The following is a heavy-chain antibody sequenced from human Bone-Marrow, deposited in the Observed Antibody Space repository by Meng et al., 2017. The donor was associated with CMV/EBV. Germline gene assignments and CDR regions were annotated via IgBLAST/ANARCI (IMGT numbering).Heavy chain of an antibody. J-gene: IGHJ4*02. V-gene: IGHV3-30*02. D-gene: IGHD6-19*01. CDR1: GFTFSDYY. CDR3: ANRLY. Sequence: GGSLRLSCAASGFTFSDYYMSWIRQAPGKGLEWVAFIRYDGSNKYYADSVKGRFTISRDNSKNTLYLQMNSLRAEDTAVYYCANRLYWGQGTLVTVSS. CDR2: IRYDGSNK.